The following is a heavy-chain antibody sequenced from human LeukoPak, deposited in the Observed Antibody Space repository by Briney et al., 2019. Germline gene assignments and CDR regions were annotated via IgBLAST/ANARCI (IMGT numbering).Heavy chain of an antibody. V-gene: IGHV4-59*01. J-gene: IGHJ6*03. CDR3: ASTPYSGYDLSVYYYYYMDV. Sequence: SETLSLTCTVSGGSLSSVYWNWIRLPPGKGLELIGYIYDSGRTNYNPSLTSRVTISVDSSKNQFSLKLSSVTAADTAMYYCASTPYSGYDLSVYYYYYMDVWGKGTTVTISS. D-gene: IGHD5-12*01. CDR1: GGSLSSVY. CDR2: IYDSGRT.